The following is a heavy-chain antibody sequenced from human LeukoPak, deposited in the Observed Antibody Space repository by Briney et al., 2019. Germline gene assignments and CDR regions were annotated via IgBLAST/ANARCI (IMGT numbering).Heavy chain of an antibody. CDR3: ARGLPTYYYDSSGYYFRY. V-gene: IGHV4-34*01. Sequence: SETLSLTCAVYGGSFSGYYWSRIRQPPGKGLEWIGEINHSGSTNYNPSLKSRVTISVDTSKNQFSLKLSSVTAADTAVYYCARGLPTYYYDSSGYYFRYWGQGTLVTVSS. CDR2: INHSGST. CDR1: GGSFSGYY. J-gene: IGHJ4*02. D-gene: IGHD3-22*01.